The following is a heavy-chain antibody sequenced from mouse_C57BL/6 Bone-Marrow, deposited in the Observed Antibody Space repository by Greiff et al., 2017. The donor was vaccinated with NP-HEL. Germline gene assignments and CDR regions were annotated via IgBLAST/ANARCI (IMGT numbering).Heavy chain of an antibody. V-gene: IGHV1-15*01. J-gene: IGHJ1*03. CDR1: GYTFTDYE. Sequence: QVQLQQSGAELVRPGASVTLSCKASGYTFTDYEMHWVKQTPVHGLEWIGAIDPETGGTAYNQKFKGKAILTADKSSSTAYMELRSLTSEDSAVYYCTREERRYWYFDVWGTGTTVTVSS. CDR2: IDPETGGT. CDR3: TREERRYWYFDV.